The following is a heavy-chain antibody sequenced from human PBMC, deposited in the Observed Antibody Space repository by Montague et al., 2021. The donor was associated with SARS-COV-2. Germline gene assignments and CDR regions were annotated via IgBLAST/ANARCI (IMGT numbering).Heavy chain of an antibody. CDR1: GGSFSGYY. Sequence: SETLSLTCAVYGGSFSGYYWSWIRQPPGKGLEWIGEINHSGATNYNPSLKSRVTISMDTSKNQFSLKLTSVTAADTAVYYCARDSWGIMAFDIWGQGTMVTVSS. CDR2: INHSGAT. V-gene: IGHV4-34*01. D-gene: IGHD3-16*01. J-gene: IGHJ3*02. CDR3: ARDSWGIMAFDI.